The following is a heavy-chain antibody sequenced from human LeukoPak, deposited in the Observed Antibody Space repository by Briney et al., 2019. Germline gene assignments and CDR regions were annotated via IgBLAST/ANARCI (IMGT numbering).Heavy chain of an antibody. CDR2: ISAYNGNT. CDR1: GYTFTSYG. V-gene: IGHV1-18*01. Sequence: ASVKVSCKASGYTFTSYGISWVRQAPGQGLEWMGWISAYNGNTNYAQKLQGRVTMTTDTSTSTAYMELRSLRSDDTAVYYCARAPRTTADYYYYYMDVWGKGTTVTVSS. J-gene: IGHJ6*03. CDR3: ARAPRTTADYYYYYMDV. D-gene: IGHD2/OR15-2a*01.